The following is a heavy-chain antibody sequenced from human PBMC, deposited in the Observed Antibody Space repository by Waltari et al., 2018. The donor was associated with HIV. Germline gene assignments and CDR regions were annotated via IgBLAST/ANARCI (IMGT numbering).Heavy chain of an antibody. Sequence: EVQLVESGGGLVQSGGSLRLSCAASGFTFSVNSMKGVRQAPGKGLGWVAYIKSSGDNIYYADSVKGRFTISRDNAKNSLYLQMNSLRAEDTAVYYCARGVGSSDWFTHRFDPWGQGTLVTVSS. D-gene: IGHD6-19*01. CDR1: GFTFSVNS. CDR3: ARGVGSSDWFTHRFDP. CDR2: IKSSGDNI. V-gene: IGHV3-48*01. J-gene: IGHJ5*02.